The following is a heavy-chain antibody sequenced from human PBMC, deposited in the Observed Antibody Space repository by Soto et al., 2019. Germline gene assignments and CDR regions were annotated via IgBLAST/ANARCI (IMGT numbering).Heavy chain of an antibody. CDR1: GGSISSGGYY. CDR3: ARTLGTYYDFWSGYYPTQPDALDI. CDR2: IYYSGST. J-gene: IGHJ3*02. Sequence: QVQLQESGPGLVKPSQTLSLTCTVSGGSISSGGYYWSWIRQHPGKGLEWIGYIYYSGSTYYNPSRKRRVTVSLDTGKNRFSLKLSSVTAADTAVDYCARTLGTYYDFWSGYYPTQPDALDIWGEGTMVTVSS. D-gene: IGHD3-3*01. V-gene: IGHV4-31*03.